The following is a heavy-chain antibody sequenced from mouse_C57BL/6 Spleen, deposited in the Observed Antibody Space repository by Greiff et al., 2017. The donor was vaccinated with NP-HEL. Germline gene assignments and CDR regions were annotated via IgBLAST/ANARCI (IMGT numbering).Heavy chain of an antibody. J-gene: IGHJ2*01. D-gene: IGHD3-3*01. CDR2: IYPGGGYT. CDR3: ARGGRGGPDY. V-gene: IGHV1-63*01. Sequence: QVQLQQSGAELVRPGTSVKMSCKASGYTFTNYWIGWAKQRPGHGLEWIGDIYPGGGYTNYNEKFKGKATLTADKSSSTAYMQFSSLTSEDSAIYYCARGGRGGPDYWGQGTTLTVSS. CDR1: GYTFTNYW.